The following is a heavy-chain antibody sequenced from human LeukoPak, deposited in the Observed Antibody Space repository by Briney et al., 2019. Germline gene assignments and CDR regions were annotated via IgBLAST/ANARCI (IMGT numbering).Heavy chain of an antibody. V-gene: IGHV3-7*01. CDR3: ARVSNLYYYYMDV. Sequence: PGGSLRLSCAASGFTFSSYWMSWVRQAPGKGLEGVANIKQDGSEKYYVDSVKGRFTISRDNAKNSLYLQMNSLRAEDTAVYYCARVSNLYYYYMDVWGKGTTVTVSS. CDR2: IKQDGSEK. CDR1: GFTFSSYW. J-gene: IGHJ6*03. D-gene: IGHD2/OR15-2a*01.